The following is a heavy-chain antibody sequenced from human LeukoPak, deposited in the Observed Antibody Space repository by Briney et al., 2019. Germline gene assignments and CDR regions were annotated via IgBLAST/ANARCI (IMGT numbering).Heavy chain of an antibody. CDR2: ISFSSTHI. D-gene: IGHD6-19*01. Sequence: GGSLRLSCAASGFIFSNYGMSWVRQAPGKGLEWVSSISFSSTHIYYADSIQGRFTISRDNAENSLYLQMNSLRAEDTAVYYCARAPTGYSSGWGQGTLVTVSS. J-gene: IGHJ4*02. CDR3: ARAPTGYSSG. V-gene: IGHV3-21*01. CDR1: GFIFSNYG.